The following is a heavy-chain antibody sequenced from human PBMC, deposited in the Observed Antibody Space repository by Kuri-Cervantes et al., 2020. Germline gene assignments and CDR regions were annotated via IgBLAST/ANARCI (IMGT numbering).Heavy chain of an antibody. D-gene: IGHD3-10*01. CDR1: GFTFSSYS. Sequence: GEFLKISCAASGFTFSSYSMNWARQAPGKGLEWVSSISSSSSYIYYADSVKGRFTISRDNSKNTLYLQTNSLRAEDTAVYYCLGVGDYWGQGTLVTVSS. J-gene: IGHJ4*02. CDR3: LGVGDY. CDR2: ISSSSSYI. V-gene: IGHV3-21*01.